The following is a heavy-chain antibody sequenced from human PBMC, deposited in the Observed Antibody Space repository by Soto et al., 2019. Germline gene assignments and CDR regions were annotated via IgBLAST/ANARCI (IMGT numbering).Heavy chain of an antibody. CDR1: GFTFRNYN. D-gene: IGHD2-21*01. Sequence: EVQLVESGGGLVKAGGSLRLFCTASGFTFRNYNMNWVRQAPGKGLEWVSSISTGGAYMFYADSVKGRFTISRDNAQNPLFLQIDSPRAEDAAMYYCARDIASPGGDYFDSWGQGTLVTVSS. V-gene: IGHV3-21*06. CDR3: ARDIASPGGDYFDS. J-gene: IGHJ4*02. CDR2: ISTGGAYM.